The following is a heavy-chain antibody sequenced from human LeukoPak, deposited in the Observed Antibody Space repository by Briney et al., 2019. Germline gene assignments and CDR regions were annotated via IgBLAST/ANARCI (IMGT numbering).Heavy chain of an antibody. J-gene: IGHJ4*02. CDR1: RYTFTGYY. CDR2: FNPNSGDT. V-gene: IGHV1-2*02. Sequence: ASVKVSCRASRYTFTGYYIHWVRQAPGQGLEWMGWFNPNSGDTNHAQKFQGRVTMTRDTSISTAYMELSRLRSDDTAVYYCARGSLSSGTYYNTFDYWGQGTLVTVSS. CDR3: ARGSLSSGTYYNTFDY. D-gene: IGHD3-10*01.